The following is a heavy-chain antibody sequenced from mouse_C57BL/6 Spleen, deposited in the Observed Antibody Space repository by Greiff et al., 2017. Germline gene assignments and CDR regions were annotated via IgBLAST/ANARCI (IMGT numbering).Heavy chain of an antibody. CDR3: ARSHYYSNPWFAY. CDR1: GYSFTGYY. J-gene: IGHJ3*01. V-gene: IGHV1-42*01. Sequence: EVQLQQSGPELVKPGASVKISCKASGYSFTGYYMNWVKQSPEKSLEWIGEINPSTGGTTYNQKFKAKATLTVDKSSSTAYMQLKSLTSEDSAVYYCARSHYYSNPWFAYWGQGTLVTVSA. D-gene: IGHD2-5*01. CDR2: INPSTGGT.